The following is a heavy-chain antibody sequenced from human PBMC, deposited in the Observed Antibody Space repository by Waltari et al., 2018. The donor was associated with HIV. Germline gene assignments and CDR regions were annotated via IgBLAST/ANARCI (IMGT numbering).Heavy chain of an antibody. CDR1: RYSFRSAYS. CDR3: ARGDIVATGGFDF. CDR2: ISHRGST. V-gene: IGHV4-38-2*01. D-gene: IGHD5-12*01. Sequence: QVQLQESGPGLVKPSETLSLTCAVSRYSFRSAYSWGWIRQSPGKGLEWIGSISHRGSTYYNPSLKSRVTISVDTSKNQVSLKLSSVTAADTAVYYCARGDIVATGGFDFWGQGTLVTVSS. J-gene: IGHJ4*02.